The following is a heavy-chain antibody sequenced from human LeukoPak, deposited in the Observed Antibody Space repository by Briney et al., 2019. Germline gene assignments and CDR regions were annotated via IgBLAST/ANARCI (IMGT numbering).Heavy chain of an antibody. Sequence: PSETLSLTCGVSSGSLSGHYWRWIRQPPGGGLEWLGEITHSGSANYNPSLKSRVTISGDTSKKQFSLNLTSVTAADTGIYYCARGVDLWGRGTPVTVS. CDR3: ARGVDL. V-gene: IGHV4-34*01. J-gene: IGHJ2*01. CDR2: ITHSGSA. CDR1: SGSLSGHY.